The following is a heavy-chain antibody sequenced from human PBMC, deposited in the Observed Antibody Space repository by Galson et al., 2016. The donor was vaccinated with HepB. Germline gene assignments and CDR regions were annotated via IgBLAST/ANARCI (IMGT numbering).Heavy chain of an antibody. CDR1: GYTFTRYW. CDR3: ARFYESTGYCDY. CDR2: IYPGDSDT. J-gene: IGHJ4*02. D-gene: IGHD3-22*01. V-gene: IGHV5-51*01. Sequence: QSGAEVKKPGESLKISCKGSGYTFTRYWIGWVRQMPGKGLESMGIIYPGDSDTRYSPSFQGQVTMSADKSISTAYLQWSSLKAADTAMYHCARFYESTGYCDYWGQGTLVTVSS.